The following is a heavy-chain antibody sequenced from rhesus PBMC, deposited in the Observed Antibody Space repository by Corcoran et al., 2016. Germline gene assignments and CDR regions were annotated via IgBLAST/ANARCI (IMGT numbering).Heavy chain of an antibody. J-gene: IGHJ4*01. CDR2: ISGSGGST. Sequence: QLQLQESGPGLVKPSETLSLTCAVSGGSISSNYWSWIRQPPGKGLVWIGRISGSGGSTDYNPSLKSRVTISTDTSKNQFSLKLSSVTAADTAVYYCARDVSYYYDSGYSGYFDYWGQGVLVTVSS. CDR1: GGSISSNY. V-gene: IGHV4-173*01. CDR3: ARDVSYYYDSGYSGYFDY. D-gene: IGHD3-28*01.